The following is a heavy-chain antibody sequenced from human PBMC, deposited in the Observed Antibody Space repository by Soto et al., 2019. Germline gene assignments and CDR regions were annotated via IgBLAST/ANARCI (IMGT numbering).Heavy chain of an antibody. CDR1: GFTFSDNW. CDR2: ISGDASST. CDR3: TRGGTRTTYWGLFDS. D-gene: IGHD7-27*01. J-gene: IGHJ4*01. V-gene: IGHV3-74*01. Sequence: EVKVVESGGGLVQPGGSLRLSCAASGFTFSDNWMHWVRQPPGKGPVWVSRISGDASSTSYADSVKGRFTISRDSAKNTVYLQMDSLRVEDTAVYYCTRGGTRTTYWGLFDSWGDGNLVTVSS.